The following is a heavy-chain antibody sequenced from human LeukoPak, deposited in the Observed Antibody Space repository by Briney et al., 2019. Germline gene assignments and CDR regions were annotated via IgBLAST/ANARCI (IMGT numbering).Heavy chain of an antibody. J-gene: IGHJ4*02. V-gene: IGHV3-23*01. CDR3: AKEPRVATIEIFDY. CDR2: ISGGGGVT. CDR1: GFTFTDYY. D-gene: IGHD5-12*01. Sequence: GGSLRLSCTASGFTFTDYYMAWIRQAPGKGLEWVSSISGGGGVTYYADSVKGRFTISRDNSKNTVYLQMNSLRAEDTAVYYCAKEPRVATIEIFDYWGQGTLVTVSS.